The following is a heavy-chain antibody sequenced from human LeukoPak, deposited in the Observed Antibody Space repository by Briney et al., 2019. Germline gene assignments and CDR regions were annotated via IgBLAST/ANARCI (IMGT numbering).Heavy chain of an antibody. CDR1: EYTFTSYY. CDR2: INPINGGT. Sequence: ASVKVSCKASEYTFTSYYIHWVRQAPGQGLEWIGKINPINGGTSYAQKFQGRVAMTRDTTTSTVYMEMSSLRSEDTAIYYCSRDYTGNGNGDYWGQGTLVTVSS. V-gene: IGHV1-46*03. J-gene: IGHJ4*02. D-gene: IGHD2-8*02. CDR3: SRDYTGNGNGDY.